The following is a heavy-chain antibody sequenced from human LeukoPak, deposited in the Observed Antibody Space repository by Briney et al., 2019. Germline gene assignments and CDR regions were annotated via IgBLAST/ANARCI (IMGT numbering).Heavy chain of an antibody. D-gene: IGHD2-15*01. CDR2: INHSGST. CDR1: GGSFSGYY. J-gene: IGHJ3*01. CDR3: ARFPCSGVSCYFGIRAFDV. Sequence: SETLSLTCAIYGGSFSGYYWNWIRQSPGKGLEWIGEINHSGSTNYNPSLKSRVTISVDTSKNQFSLKLSSMTAADTAVYYCARFPCSGVSCYFGIRAFDVWGEGTMVTVSS. V-gene: IGHV4-34*01.